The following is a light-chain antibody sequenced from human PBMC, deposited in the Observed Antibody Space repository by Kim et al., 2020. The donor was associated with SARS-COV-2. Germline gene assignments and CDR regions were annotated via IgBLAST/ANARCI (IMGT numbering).Light chain of an antibody. J-gene: IGLJ1*01. CDR1: RCDFATSDY. CDR3: SSYTYDTNFDYV. V-gene: IGLV2-14*03. CDR2: DVT. Sequence: SITIACTGFRCDFATSDYVSVYKHRPERAPKLIIYDVTKRPSGISDRFSGSKSGYMASLSISGLQADDEAYYYCSSYTYDTNFDYVFGPGTKVTVL.